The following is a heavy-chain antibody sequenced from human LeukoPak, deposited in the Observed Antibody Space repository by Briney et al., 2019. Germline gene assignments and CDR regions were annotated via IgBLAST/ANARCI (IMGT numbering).Heavy chain of an antibody. Sequence: PSETLSLTCAVYGGSFSSYYWGWIRQPPGKGLEWIGSIYYSGSTYYNPSLKSRVTISVDTSKNQFSLKLSSVTAADTAVYYCARHYSAGPLDYWGQGTLVTVSS. J-gene: IGHJ4*02. CDR1: GGSFSSYY. D-gene: IGHD2-15*01. CDR3: ARHYSAGPLDY. CDR2: IYYSGST. V-gene: IGHV4-39*01.